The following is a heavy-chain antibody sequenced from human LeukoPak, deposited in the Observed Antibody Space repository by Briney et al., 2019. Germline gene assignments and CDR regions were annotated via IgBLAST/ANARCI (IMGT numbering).Heavy chain of an antibody. V-gene: IGHV4-31*03. CDR1: GGSISSGGYS. Sequence: SETLSLTCTVFGGSISSGGYSWSWIRQHPGKGLEWIGYIYYSGSTYYNPSLKSRVTISVDTSKNQFSLKLSSVTAADTAVYYCARVVVVPAAMTPFDYYYGMDVWGQGTTVTVSS. CDR3: ARVVVVPAAMTPFDYYYGMDV. J-gene: IGHJ6*02. CDR2: IYYSGST. D-gene: IGHD2-2*01.